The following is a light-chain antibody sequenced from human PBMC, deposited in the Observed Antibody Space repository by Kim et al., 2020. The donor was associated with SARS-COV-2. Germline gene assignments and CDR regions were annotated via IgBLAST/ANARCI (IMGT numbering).Light chain of an antibody. Sequence: QAVVTQSPSASASLGASVKLTCTLSSGHSSYAIAWHQQRPEKGPQYLMKVDNDGSHTKGDGIPDRFSGSSSGAERYLTISSLQSEDEADYYCQTWGTGIRVFGGGTQLTVL. CDR1: SGHSSYA. CDR3: QTWGTGIRV. V-gene: IGLV4-69*01. CDR2: VDNDGSH. J-gene: IGLJ3*02.